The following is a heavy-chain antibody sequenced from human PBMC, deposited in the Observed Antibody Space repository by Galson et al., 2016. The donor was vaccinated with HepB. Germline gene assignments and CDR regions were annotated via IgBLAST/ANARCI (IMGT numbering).Heavy chain of an antibody. J-gene: IGHJ4*02. CDR2: INPDGSNI. V-gene: IGHV3-74*01. CDR1: GFTLSNYW. Sequence: SLRLSCAASGFTLSNYWMNWVRQVPGKGLMWVSHINPDGSNIAYADSVRGRFTISRDNAKNTLYLHMNSLTAEDTAVYYCVREGAGAQPYDSWGQGTLVTVAS. CDR3: VREGAGAQPYDS. D-gene: IGHD1-26*01.